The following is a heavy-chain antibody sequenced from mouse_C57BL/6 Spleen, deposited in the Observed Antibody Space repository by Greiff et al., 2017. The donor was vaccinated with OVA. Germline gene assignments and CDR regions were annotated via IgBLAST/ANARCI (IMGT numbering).Heavy chain of an antibody. V-gene: IGHV1-69*01. Sequence: VQLQQPGAELVMPGASVKLSCKASGYTFTSYWMHWVKQRPGQGLEWIGEIDPSASYTNYNQKFKGKSTLTVDKSSSTAYMQLSSLTSEDSAVYYCARKGYDGYPDYWGQGTTLTVSS. D-gene: IGHD2-3*01. J-gene: IGHJ2*01. CDR3: ARKGYDGYPDY. CDR2: IDPSASYT. CDR1: GYTFTSYW.